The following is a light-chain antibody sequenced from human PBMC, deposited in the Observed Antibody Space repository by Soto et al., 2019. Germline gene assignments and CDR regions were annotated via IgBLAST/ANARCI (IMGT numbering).Light chain of an antibody. V-gene: IGKV1-5*03. CDR3: QHYNSYSEA. Sequence: DIQITQSPSTLSGSVGDRVTITCRASQTISSWLAWYQQTPGKAPKLLIYKASTLKSGVPSRFSGSGSGTEFTLTISSLQPDDFATYYCQHYNSYSEAFGQGTKVDNK. CDR2: KAS. J-gene: IGKJ1*01. CDR1: QTISSW.